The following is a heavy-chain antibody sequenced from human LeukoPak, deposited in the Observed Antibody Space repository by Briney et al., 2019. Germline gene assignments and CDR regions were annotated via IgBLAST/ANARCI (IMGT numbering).Heavy chain of an antibody. CDR3: ARGRIAVAGHDAFHI. CDR1: GFTFSSYG. V-gene: IGHV3-33*01. D-gene: IGHD6-19*01. Sequence: PGRSLRLSCAASGFTFSSYGMHWVRQAPGKGLEWVAVIWYDGSNKYYADSVKGRFTISRDNSKNTLYLQMNSLRAEDTAVYYCARGRIAVAGHDAFHIWGQGTMVTVSS. CDR2: IWYDGSNK. J-gene: IGHJ3*02.